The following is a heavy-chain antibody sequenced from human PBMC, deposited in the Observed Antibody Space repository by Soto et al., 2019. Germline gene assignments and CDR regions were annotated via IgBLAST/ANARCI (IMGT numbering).Heavy chain of an antibody. CDR1: GGTFSSYA. CDR2: IIPIFGTA. Sequence: ASVKVSCKASGGTFSSYAISWVRQAPGQGLEWMGGIIPIFGTANYAQKFQGRVTITADKSTSTAYMELSSLRSEDTAVYYCASRSSWFDAFDIRGQGTMVTVSS. V-gene: IGHV1-69*06. CDR3: ASRSSWFDAFDI. D-gene: IGHD6-13*01. J-gene: IGHJ3*02.